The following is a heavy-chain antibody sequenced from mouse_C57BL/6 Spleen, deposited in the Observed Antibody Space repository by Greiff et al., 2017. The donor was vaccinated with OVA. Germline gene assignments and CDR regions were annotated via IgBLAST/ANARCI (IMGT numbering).Heavy chain of an antibody. V-gene: IGHV1-85*01. CDR2: IYPRDGST. CDR3: AREVTTVVAKNWYFDV. J-gene: IGHJ1*03. D-gene: IGHD1-1*01. CDR1: GYTFTSYD. Sequence: VQLQQSGPELVKPGASVKLSCKASGYTFTSYDINWVKQRPGQGLEWIGWIYPRDGSTKYNEKFKGKATLTVYTSSSTAYMELHSLTSEDSAVYFCAREVTTVVAKNWYFDVWGTGTTVTVSS.